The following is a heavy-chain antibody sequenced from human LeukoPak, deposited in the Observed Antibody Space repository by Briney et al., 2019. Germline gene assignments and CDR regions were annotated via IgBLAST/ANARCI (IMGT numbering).Heavy chain of an antibody. CDR1: GYTFTSYG. CDR2: ISAYNGNT. J-gene: IGHJ6*03. V-gene: IGHV1-18*01. CDR3: ATDGSGYDSNYYYMDV. D-gene: IGHD5-12*01. Sequence: ASVKVSCKASGYTFTSYGISWVRQAPGQGLEWMGWISAYNGNTNYAQKLQGRVTMTTDTSTSTAYMELRSLRSDDTAVYYCATDGSGYDSNYYYMDVWGKGTTVTVSS.